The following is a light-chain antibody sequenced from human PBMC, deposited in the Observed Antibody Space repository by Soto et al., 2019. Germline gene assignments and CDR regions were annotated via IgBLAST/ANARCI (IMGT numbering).Light chain of an antibody. CDR2: KAS. J-gene: IGKJ4*01. V-gene: IGKV1-5*03. Sequence: DIQMTQSPSTLSAFVGDRVTITCRASQSINSWLAWYQQKPGKAPNLLIYKASNLESGAPSRFSGSGSGTEFTLTFSSLQPDDFATYYCQQYHRSPVTFGGGTKVEIK. CDR1: QSINSW. CDR3: QQYHRSPVT.